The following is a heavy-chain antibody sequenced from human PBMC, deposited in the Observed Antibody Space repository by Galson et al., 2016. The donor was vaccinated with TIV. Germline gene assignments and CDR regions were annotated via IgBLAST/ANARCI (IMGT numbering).Heavy chain of an antibody. CDR1: GFTFGSYG. CDR2: LWYDGGNR. D-gene: IGHD6-25*01. Sequence: SLRISCAASGFTFGSYGMHWVRQAPGKGLEWVAGLWYDGGNRIYAESVKGRFTISRENSKNTVYLQMSSLRDEDTAVYYCAREFSETSFDYWGQGTLVSVSS. V-gene: IGHV3-33*01. J-gene: IGHJ4*02. CDR3: AREFSETSFDY.